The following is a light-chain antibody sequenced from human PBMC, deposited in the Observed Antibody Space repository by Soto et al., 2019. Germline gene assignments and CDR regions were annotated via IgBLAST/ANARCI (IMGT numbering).Light chain of an antibody. J-gene: IGKJ1*01. CDR3: QQYGTSPKT. CDR1: QSVTNSY. V-gene: IGKV3-20*01. CDR2: GAA. Sequence: DIVLTQSPGTLSLSLGERATLSCRASQSVTNSYLAWYQQKPGQAPRLLIYGAASRATGIPDRFSGRGSGTDFTLTISRLEPEDFAVYFCQQYGTSPKTLGQGTKVDIK.